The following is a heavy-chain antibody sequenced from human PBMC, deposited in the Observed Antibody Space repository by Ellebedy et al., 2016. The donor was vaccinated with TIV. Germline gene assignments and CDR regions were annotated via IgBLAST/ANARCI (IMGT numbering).Heavy chain of an antibody. CDR1: GPPIIGYT. CDR3: ARDRDFYDVSGYSMDV. V-gene: IGHV1-3*01. Sequence: ASVKVSCKASGPPIIGYTVHWVRQAPGRRLEWMGWINVGKGNTEYSQKLQGRVTITTDTPASTVYMELSSLRSEDTAVYYCARDRDFYDVSGYSMDVWGPGTTVTVSS. CDR2: INVGKGNT. D-gene: IGHD3-22*01. J-gene: IGHJ6*02.